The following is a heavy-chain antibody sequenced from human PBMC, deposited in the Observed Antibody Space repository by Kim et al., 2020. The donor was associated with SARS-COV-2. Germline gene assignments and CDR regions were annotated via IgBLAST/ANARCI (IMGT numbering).Heavy chain of an antibody. V-gene: IGHV4-34*01. CDR3: ARARYDILTGYYR. J-gene: IGHJ4*02. D-gene: IGHD3-9*01. Sequence: SETLSLTCAVYGGSFSGYYWSWIRQPPGKGLEWIGEINHSGSTNYNPSLKSRVTISVDTSKNQFSLKLSSVTAADTAVYYCARARYDILTGYYRWGQGTLVTVSS. CDR1: GGSFSGYY. CDR2: INHSGST.